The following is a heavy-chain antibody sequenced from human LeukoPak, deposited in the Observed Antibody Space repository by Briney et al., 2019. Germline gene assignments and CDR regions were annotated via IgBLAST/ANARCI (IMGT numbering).Heavy chain of an antibody. CDR1: GFTFSSYS. CDR3: ARDSEQVDIVATTPFDY. J-gene: IGHJ4*02. D-gene: IGHD5-12*01. Sequence: PGGSLRLSCAASGFTFSSYSMNWVRQAPGKGLEWVSSISSSSSYIYYADSVKGRFTISRDNAKNSLYLQLNSLRAEDTAVYYCARDSEQVDIVATTPFDYWGQGTLVTVSS. CDR2: ISSSSSYI. V-gene: IGHV3-21*01.